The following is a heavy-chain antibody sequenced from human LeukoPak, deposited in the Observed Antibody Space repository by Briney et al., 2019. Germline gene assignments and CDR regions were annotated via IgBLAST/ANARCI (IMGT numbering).Heavy chain of an antibody. CDR1: GYTFTTYD. D-gene: IGHD3-16*01. Sequence: GESLKISCKASGYTFTTYDINWVRQATGQGLEWMGWMNPNSGNTGYAQKFQGRVTMTRNTSISTAYMELSSLRSEDTAVYYCARRFNLRLGESGFGYWGQGTLVTVSS. CDR3: ARRFNLRLGESGFGY. V-gene: IGHV1-8*01. CDR2: MNPNSGNT. J-gene: IGHJ4*02.